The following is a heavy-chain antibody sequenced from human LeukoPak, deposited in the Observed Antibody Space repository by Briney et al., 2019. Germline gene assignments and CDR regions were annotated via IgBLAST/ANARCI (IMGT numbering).Heavy chain of an antibody. CDR3: AKDLGVLTR. D-gene: IGHD3-10*01. Sequence: GGSLRLSCAASGFTFSSYSMSWVRQAPGKGLEWVSCINGSGCSTYYAHSVKGRFTISRDNSKNTLYLQMNSLRADDTAVYYCAKDLGVLTRWGQGTLVTVSS. CDR2: INGSGCST. CDR1: GFTFSSYS. V-gene: IGHV3-23*01. J-gene: IGHJ4*02.